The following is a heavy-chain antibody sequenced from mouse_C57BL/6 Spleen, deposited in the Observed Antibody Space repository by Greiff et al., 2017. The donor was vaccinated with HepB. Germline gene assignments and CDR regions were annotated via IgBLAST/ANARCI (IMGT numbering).Heavy chain of an antibody. J-gene: IGHJ1*03. CDR1: GYAFSSSW. V-gene: IGHV1-82*01. CDR3: ARVPFYYGSSLGYFDV. CDR2: IYPGDGDT. Sequence: VKLMESGPELVKPGASVKISCKASGYAFSSSWMNWVKQRPGKGLEWIGRIYPGDGDTNYNGKFKGKATLTADKSSSTAYMQLSSLTSEDSAVYFCARVPFYYGSSLGYFDVWGTGTTVTVSS. D-gene: IGHD1-1*01.